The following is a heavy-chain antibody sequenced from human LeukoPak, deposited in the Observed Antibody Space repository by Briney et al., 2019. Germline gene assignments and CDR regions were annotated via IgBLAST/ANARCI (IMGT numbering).Heavy chain of an antibody. CDR2: IKQDGSEK. J-gene: IGHJ5*02. Sequence: GGSLRLSCAASGFTFSSYWMSWVRQAPGKGLEWVANIKQDGSEKYYVDSVKGRFTISRDNAKNSLYLQMNSLRAEDTALYYCARDAAVEWFDPWGQGTLVTVSS. CDR3: ARDAAVEWFDP. D-gene: IGHD5-24*01. CDR1: GFTFSSYW. V-gene: IGHV3-7*03.